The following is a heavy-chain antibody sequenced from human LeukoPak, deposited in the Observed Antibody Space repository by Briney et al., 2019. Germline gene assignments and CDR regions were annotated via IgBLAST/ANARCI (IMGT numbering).Heavy chain of an antibody. V-gene: IGHV3-11*04. CDR3: GTGTTNYYYMDV. Sequence: GGSLRLSCAASGFTFSDYYMSWIRQAPGKGLEWVSYISSSGSTIYYADSVKGRFTISRDNAKNSLYLQMNSLRAEDMAVYYCGTGTTNYYYMDVWGKGTTVTVSS. CDR1: GFTFSDYY. CDR2: ISSSGSTI. J-gene: IGHJ6*03. D-gene: IGHD1-7*01.